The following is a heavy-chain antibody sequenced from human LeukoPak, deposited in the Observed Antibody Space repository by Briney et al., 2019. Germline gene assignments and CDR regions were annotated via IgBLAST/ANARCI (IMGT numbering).Heavy chain of an antibody. D-gene: IGHD3-3*01. CDR2: INHSGST. J-gene: IGHJ4*02. CDR1: GGSFSGYY. Sequence: PSETLSLTCAVYGGSFSGYYWSLIRQPPGKGLEWIGEINHSGSTNYNPSLKSRVTISVDTSKNQFSLKLSSVTAADTAVYYCARGSGFWSGYFDYWGQGTLVTVSS. V-gene: IGHV4-34*01. CDR3: ARGSGFWSGYFDY.